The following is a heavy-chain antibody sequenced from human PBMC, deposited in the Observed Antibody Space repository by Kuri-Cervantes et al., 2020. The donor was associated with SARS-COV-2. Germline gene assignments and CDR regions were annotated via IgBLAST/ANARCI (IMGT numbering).Heavy chain of an antibody. J-gene: IGHJ3*02. V-gene: IGHV4-4*07. CDR2: IYTSGST. CDR1: GGSISSYY. Sequence: GSLRLSCTVSGGSISSYYWSWIRQPAGKGLEWIGRIYTSGSTNYNPTLKSRVTMSVDTSKNQLSLKLSSVTAADTAVYYCARQRARADIWGQGTMVTVSS. CDR3: ARQRARADI.